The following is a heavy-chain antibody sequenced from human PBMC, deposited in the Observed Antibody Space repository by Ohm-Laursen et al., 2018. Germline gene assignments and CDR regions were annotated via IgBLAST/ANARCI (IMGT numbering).Heavy chain of an antibody. CDR3: AREDISEFGEVGAFDI. J-gene: IGHJ3*02. Sequence: SVTLSFTCTVSGGSISSFYWSWIRPPPGQGLEWFGYIYYSGSTNYNSSLKSRVTISVDTSKNLFSLKLSSVTAADTAVYYCAREDISEFGEVGAFDIWGQGTMVTVSS. CDR2: IYYSGST. V-gene: IGHV4-59*01. D-gene: IGHD3-10*01. CDR1: GGSISSFY.